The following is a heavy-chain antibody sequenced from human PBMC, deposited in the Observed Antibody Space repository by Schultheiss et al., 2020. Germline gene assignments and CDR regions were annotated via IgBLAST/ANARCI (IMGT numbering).Heavy chain of an antibody. D-gene: IGHD6-6*01. CDR3: TRLREYSSSSGGWGYYYYGMDV. Sequence: GGSLRLSCAASGLTFSGSAMHWVRQASGKGLEWVGRIRSKANSYATAYAASVKGRFTISRDDSKNTAYLQMNSLKTEDTAVYYCTRLREYSSSSGGWGYYYYGMDVWGKGTTVTVSS. V-gene: IGHV3-73*01. CDR1: GLTFSGSA. CDR2: IRSKANSYAT. J-gene: IGHJ6*04.